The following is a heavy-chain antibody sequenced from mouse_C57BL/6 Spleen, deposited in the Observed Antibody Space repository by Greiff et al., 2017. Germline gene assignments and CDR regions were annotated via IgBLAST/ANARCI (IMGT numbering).Heavy chain of an antibody. J-gene: IGHJ2*01. CDR3: ARYYYGSSAYYFDY. Sequence: QVQLQQSGAELARPGASVKLSCKASGYTFTSYGISWVKQRPGQGLEWIGEIYPRSGNTDYNEKFKGKAILTADKSSSTAYMELRSLTSEDSAVYFCARYYYGSSAYYFDYWGQGTTLTVSS. D-gene: IGHD1-1*01. V-gene: IGHV1-81*01. CDR1: GYTFTSYG. CDR2: IYPRSGNT.